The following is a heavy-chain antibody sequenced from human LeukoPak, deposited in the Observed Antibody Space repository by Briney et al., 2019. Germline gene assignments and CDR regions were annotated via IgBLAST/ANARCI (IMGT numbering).Heavy chain of an antibody. CDR3: AKNRGATWWDLVDS. D-gene: IGHD1-26*01. Sequence: GASVKVSCKASGHTFTKFGVTWVRQAPGQGLEWMGWSSADNGNTNYAQKFQGRVTMSVDTSTSTAYMELRSLRSDDTAVYYCAKNRGATWWDLVDSWGQGTLVTVSS. CDR1: GHTFTKFG. CDR2: SSADNGNT. J-gene: IGHJ4*02. V-gene: IGHV1-18*01.